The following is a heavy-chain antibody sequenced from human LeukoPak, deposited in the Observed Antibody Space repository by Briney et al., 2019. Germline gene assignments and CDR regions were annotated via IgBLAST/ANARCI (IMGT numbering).Heavy chain of an antibody. CDR2: IKHDGSEK. Sequence: GGSLRLSCAASGFTFTTFWMNWIRQAPGKGLEWVANIKHDGSEKYYVDSVKGRFTIPRDNAKNSLYLQMNSLRAEDAAVYYCARGRAFDYWGQGTLVTVSS. V-gene: IGHV3-7*03. CDR1: GFTFTTFW. J-gene: IGHJ4*02. CDR3: ARGRAFDY.